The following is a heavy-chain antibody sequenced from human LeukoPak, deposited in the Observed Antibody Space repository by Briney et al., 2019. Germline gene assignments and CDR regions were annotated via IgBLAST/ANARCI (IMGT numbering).Heavy chain of an antibody. CDR3: AKHPDFSSSSRYFDF. CDR1: GFTFSSYA. Sequence: GGSLRLSCAASGFTFSSYAMSWVRQAPGKGLEWVSVISGSGAGSYYADSVKGRVTVSRDNSKNTVFLQMNSLRAEDAAVYYYAKHPDFSSSSRYFDFWGQGTLVTVSS. J-gene: IGHJ4*02. V-gene: IGHV3-23*01. CDR2: ISGSGAGS. D-gene: IGHD6-6*01.